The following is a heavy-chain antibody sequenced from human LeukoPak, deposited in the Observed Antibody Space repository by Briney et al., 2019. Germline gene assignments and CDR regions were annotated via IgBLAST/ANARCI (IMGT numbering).Heavy chain of an antibody. D-gene: IGHD6-19*01. CDR1: GGSISSSSYY. Sequence: PSETLSLTCTVSGGSISSSSYYWGWIRQPPGKGLEWIGYIYYSGSTNYNPSLKSRVTISVDTSKNQFSLKLSSVTAADTAVYYCARHEQWPKYNWFDPWGQGTLVTVSS. J-gene: IGHJ5*02. CDR3: ARHEQWPKYNWFDP. CDR2: IYYSGST. V-gene: IGHV4-61*05.